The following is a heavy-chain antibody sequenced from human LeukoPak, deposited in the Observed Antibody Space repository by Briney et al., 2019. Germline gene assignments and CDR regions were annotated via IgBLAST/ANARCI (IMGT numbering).Heavy chain of an antibody. CDR2: IKQDGSEK. CDR3: ARLRYSDY. CDR1: GFTFSNYW. Sequence: GGSLRPSCAASGFTFSNYWMTWVRQAPGKGLEWVANIKQDGSEKYYVDSVKGRFTISRDNAKNSLYLQMNSLRAEDTAVYYCARLRYSDYWGQGTLVTVSS. D-gene: IGHD1-14*01. V-gene: IGHV3-7*01. J-gene: IGHJ4*02.